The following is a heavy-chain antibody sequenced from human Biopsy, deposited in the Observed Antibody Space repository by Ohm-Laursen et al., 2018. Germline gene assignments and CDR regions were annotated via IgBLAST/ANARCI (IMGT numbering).Heavy chain of an antibody. V-gene: IGHV1-69*13. J-gene: IGHJ4*02. CDR3: AKRGVERGRPLAY. D-gene: IGHD1-1*01. CDR2: INSMFGTT. Sequence: SVKVSCKASGCTFSSFGISWVRQAPGQGLEWMGEINSMFGTTNYAQTFQGRVTITADESTSTAYMEVSSLRSEDTAVYYCAKRGVERGRPLAYWGQGTLVTASS. CDR1: GCTFSSFG.